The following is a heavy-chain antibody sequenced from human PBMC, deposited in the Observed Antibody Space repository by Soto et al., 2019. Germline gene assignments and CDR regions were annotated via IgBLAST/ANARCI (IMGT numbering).Heavy chain of an antibody. J-gene: IGHJ5*02. CDR2: INHSGST. D-gene: IGHD4-17*01. V-gene: IGHV4-34*01. CDR3: ARGDYVGWFDP. Sequence: QVQLQQWGAGLLKPSETLSLTCAVYGGSFSGYYWCWIRQPPGKGLEWIGEINHSGSTNYNPSLKSRVTISVDTSRSQFSLKLSSVTAADTAVYYCARGDYVGWFDPWGQGTLVTVSS. CDR1: GGSFSGYY.